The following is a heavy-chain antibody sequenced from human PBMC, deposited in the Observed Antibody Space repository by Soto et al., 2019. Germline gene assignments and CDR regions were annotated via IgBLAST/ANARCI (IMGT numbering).Heavy chain of an antibody. Sequence: QVQLVQSGAEVKKPGSSVRVSCKASEDTFTNYGVSWVRQAPGQGFEWLGRFMPLFGTTHYAHKFQDRVNRSADGSSSTAFMDLSGLTPEDTAIYYCARDHRRVADFVVGVAGDDHWIDPWGQGTLVIVSS. J-gene: IGHJ5*02. CDR1: EDTFTNYG. D-gene: IGHD2-21*01. CDR2: FMPLFGTT. V-gene: IGHV1-69*18. CDR3: ARDHRRVADFVVGVAGDDHWIDP.